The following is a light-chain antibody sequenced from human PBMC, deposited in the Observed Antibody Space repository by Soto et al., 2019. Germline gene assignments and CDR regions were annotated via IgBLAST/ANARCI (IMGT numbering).Light chain of an antibody. V-gene: IGKV3-20*01. Sequence: EILLTQSPGTLSLSPGERATLSCRASQSVSANWVAWYQQKPGQAPSLLIYDASGGATGIPDRFSGSGSGTDFTLTISRLEPEDFAVYYCQQYGSSPPTFGQGTRLEIK. CDR2: DAS. J-gene: IGKJ5*01. CDR1: QSVSANW. CDR3: QQYGSSPPT.